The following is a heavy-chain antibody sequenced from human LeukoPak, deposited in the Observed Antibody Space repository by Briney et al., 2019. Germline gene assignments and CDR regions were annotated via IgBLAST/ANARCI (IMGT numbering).Heavy chain of an antibody. J-gene: IGHJ4*02. V-gene: IGHV3-66*01. CDR2: IYSGGYT. Sequence: GGSLRLSCAASGFPVTSNYMTWVRQAPGQGLAWVSIIYSGGYTDYADSVKGRFTISRDNSKNTLYLQMHSLRAEDTAVYYCARRLEYSGSKGVFDYWGQGTLVTVSS. CDR1: GFPVTSNY. CDR3: ARRLEYSGSKGVFDY. D-gene: IGHD1-26*01.